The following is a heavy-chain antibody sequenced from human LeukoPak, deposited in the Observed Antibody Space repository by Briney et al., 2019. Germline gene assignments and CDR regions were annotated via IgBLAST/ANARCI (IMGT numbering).Heavy chain of an antibody. CDR2: ITGNGGSV. CDR1: GFTFADYG. CDR3: ARDHVGSGYYYFDS. Sequence: GGSLRLSCAASGFTFADYGMSRARQAPGKGLEWVSGITGNGGSVGYADAMKGRFTVSRDNAKNSLYLQMNSLRDEDTALYYCARDHVGSGYYYFDSWGQGTLVTVSS. V-gene: IGHV3-20*04. D-gene: IGHD3-22*01. J-gene: IGHJ4*02.